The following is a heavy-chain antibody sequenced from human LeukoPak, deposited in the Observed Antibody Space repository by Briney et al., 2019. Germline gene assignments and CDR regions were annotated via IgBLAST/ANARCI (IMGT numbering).Heavy chain of an antibody. CDR1: GFTFSSYE. J-gene: IGHJ3*02. CDR3: ARDYRDYGHDI. Sequence: GGSLRLSCAASGFTFSSYEMNWVRQAPGKGLEWVSYISSSGSTIYYADSVKGRFTISRDNAKNSLYLQMNSLRAEDTAVYYCARDYRDYGHDIWGKGTMVTVSS. D-gene: IGHD4/OR15-4a*01. V-gene: IGHV3-48*03. CDR2: ISSSGSTI.